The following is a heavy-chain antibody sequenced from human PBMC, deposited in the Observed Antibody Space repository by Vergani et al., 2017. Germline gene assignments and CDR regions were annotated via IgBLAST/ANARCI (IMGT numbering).Heavy chain of an antibody. CDR2: ISYDGSNK. Sequence: QVQLVESGGGVVQPGRSLRLSCAASGFTFSSYGMHWVRQAPGKGLEWVAVISYDGSNKYYADSVKGRFTISRDNSKKPLYLQMNSLRAEDTAVYYCAKLAYCSSTSCDWYFDLGGRGTLVTVSS. CDR1: GFTFSSYG. V-gene: IGHV3-30*18. CDR3: AKLAYCSSTSCDWYFDL. D-gene: IGHD2-2*01. J-gene: IGHJ2*01.